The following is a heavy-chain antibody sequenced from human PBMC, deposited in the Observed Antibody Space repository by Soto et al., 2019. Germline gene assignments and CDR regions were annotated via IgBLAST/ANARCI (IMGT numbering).Heavy chain of an antibody. CDR1: GFTFSSYS. Sequence: EVQVVESGGGLVKPGGSLRLSCAASGFTFSSYSMNWVRQAPGKGLEWVSSISSSSSYIYYADSVKGRFTISRDNAKNSLYLQMNSLRAEDTAVYYCARDPYCSGGSCYSSDYWGQGTLVTVSS. CDR2: ISSSSSYI. V-gene: IGHV3-21*01. J-gene: IGHJ4*02. CDR3: ARDPYCSGGSCYSSDY. D-gene: IGHD2-15*01.